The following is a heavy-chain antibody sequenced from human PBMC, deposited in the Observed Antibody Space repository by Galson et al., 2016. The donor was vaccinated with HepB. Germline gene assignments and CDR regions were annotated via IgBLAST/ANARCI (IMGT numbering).Heavy chain of an antibody. Sequence: SVKVSCKASGYTFTHYSITWVRQAPGQGLEWMGWISGYNDNTNYAEKFQGRVTLTTDTSTSTAYMELRSLRSDATAIYYCARVRSLRFVDWLSDAFDLWGQGTMVTVSS. J-gene: IGHJ3*01. CDR2: ISGYNDNT. CDR1: GYTFTHYS. D-gene: IGHD3/OR15-3a*01. V-gene: IGHV1-18*01. CDR3: ARVRSLRFVDWLSDAFDL.